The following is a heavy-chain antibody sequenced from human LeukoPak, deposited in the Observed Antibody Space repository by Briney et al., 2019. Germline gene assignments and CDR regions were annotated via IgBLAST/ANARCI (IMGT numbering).Heavy chain of an antibody. CDR3: ARDPIVVVPAAPVD. D-gene: IGHD2-2*01. Sequence: GASVKVSCKASGYTFTGYYMHWVRQAPGQGLEWMGWINPNSGGTNYAQKFQGWVTMTRDTSISTAYMELSRLRSDDTAVYYCARDPIVVVPAAPVDWGQGTLVTVSS. J-gene: IGHJ4*02. CDR2: INPNSGGT. CDR1: GYTFTGYY. V-gene: IGHV1-2*04.